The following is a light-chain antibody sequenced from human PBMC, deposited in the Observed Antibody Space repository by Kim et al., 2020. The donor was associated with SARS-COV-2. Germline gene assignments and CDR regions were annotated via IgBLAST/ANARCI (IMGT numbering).Light chain of an antibody. CDR1: SSDVVGYNY. CDR2: DVS. CDR3: SSYTSSSTLDVV. Sequence: SITITCTGTSSDVVGYNYVSWYQQHPGKVPKLMIYDVSNRPSGVSNRFSGSKSGNTASLTISGLQAEDEADYYCSSYTSSSTLDVVFGGGTQLTVL. V-gene: IGLV2-14*03. J-gene: IGLJ2*01.